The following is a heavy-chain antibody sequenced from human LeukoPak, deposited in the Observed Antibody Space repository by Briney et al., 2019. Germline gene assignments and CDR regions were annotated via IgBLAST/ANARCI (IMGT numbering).Heavy chain of an antibody. CDR2: IWYDGTKK. J-gene: IGHJ4*02. CDR1: GFSFSSYA. CDR3: ARDPRQWLAGFDY. V-gene: IGHV3-33*01. Sequence: PGRSLRLSCAAYGFSFSSYAMHWVRQAPGKGMEWVAVIWYDGTKKYYEDSVKGRFTISRDNSKNTLYLQMNSLRAEDTAVYYCARDPRQWLAGFDYWGQGTLVTVPS. D-gene: IGHD6-19*01.